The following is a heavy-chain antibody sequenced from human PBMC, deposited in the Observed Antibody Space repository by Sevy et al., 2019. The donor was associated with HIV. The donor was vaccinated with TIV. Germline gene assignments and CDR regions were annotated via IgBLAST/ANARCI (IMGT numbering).Heavy chain of an antibody. Sequence: SETLSLTCTVSGGSISSGGYYWSWIRQHPGKGLEWIGYIYYSGSTYYNPSLKSRVTISVDTSKNQFSLMLSSVTAADTAVYYCARGNVDTAMVGFPDYFDYWGQGTLVTVSS. J-gene: IGHJ4*02. CDR1: GGSISSGGYY. V-gene: IGHV4-31*03. D-gene: IGHD5-18*01. CDR3: ARGNVDTAMVGFPDYFDY. CDR2: IYYSGST.